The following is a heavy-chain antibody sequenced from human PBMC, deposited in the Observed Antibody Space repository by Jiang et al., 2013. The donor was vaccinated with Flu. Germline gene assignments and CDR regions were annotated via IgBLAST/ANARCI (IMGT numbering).Heavy chain of an antibody. CDR3: AKDFGGSYWYH. D-gene: IGHD1-26*01. Sequence: KGRFTISRDNSKNTLYLQMNSLRAEDTAVYYCAKDFGGSYWYHWGQGTLVTVSS. V-gene: IGHV3-23*01. J-gene: IGHJ5*02.